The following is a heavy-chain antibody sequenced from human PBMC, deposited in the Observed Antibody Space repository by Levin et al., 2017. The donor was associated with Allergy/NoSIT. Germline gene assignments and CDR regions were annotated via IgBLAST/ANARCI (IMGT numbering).Heavy chain of an antibody. Sequence: SQTLSLTCTVSGGSISSGSYYWSWIRQPAGKGLEWIGRIYTSGSTNYNPSLKSRVTISVDTSKNQFSLKLSSVTAADTAVYYCARDAVVAANDLWGRGTLVTVSS. J-gene: IGHJ2*01. D-gene: IGHD2-15*01. V-gene: IGHV4-61*02. CDR3: ARDAVVAANDL. CDR1: GGSISSGSYY. CDR2: IYTSGST.